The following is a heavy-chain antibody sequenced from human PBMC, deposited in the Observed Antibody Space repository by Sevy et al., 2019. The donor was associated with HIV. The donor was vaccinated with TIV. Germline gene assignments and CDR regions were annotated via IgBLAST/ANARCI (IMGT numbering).Heavy chain of an antibody. J-gene: IGHJ4*02. CDR2: ITGNGDYA. D-gene: IGHD2-15*01. V-gene: IGHV3-20*04. CDR3: GRDGGIRGGIALYPN. Sequence: GGSLRLSCAASGFTFDDYGMGWVRQVPGRGLEWISGITGNGDYAKYGDSVKGRFTISRDNAKNSLYLQMDRLTAEDTALYYCGRDGGIRGGIALYPNWGQGTLVTVSS. CDR1: GFTFDDYG.